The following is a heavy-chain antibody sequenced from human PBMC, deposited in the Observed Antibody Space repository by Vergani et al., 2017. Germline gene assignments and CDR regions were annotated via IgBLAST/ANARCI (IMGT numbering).Heavy chain of an antibody. J-gene: IGHJ6*02. D-gene: IGHD2-21*01. CDR1: GGTFSSYA. V-gene: IGHV1-69*13. CDR2: IIPIFGTA. CDR3: ERDGPYCGGDCYYYGMDV. Sequence: QVQLVQSGAEVKKPGSSVKVSCKASGGTFSSYAISWVRQAPGQGLEWMGRIIPIFGTANYAQKFQGRVTITADESTSTAYMELSSLRSEDTAVYYCERDGPYCGGDCYYYGMDVWGQGTTVTVSS.